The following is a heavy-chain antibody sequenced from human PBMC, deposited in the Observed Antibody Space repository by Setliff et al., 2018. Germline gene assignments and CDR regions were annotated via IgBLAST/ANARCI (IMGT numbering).Heavy chain of an antibody. CDR3: VREGVDSRSSTDYRYYMDV. V-gene: IGHV1-69*05. CDR2: TIPIFGTT. Sequence: GGTFSDYGISWVRQAPGQGLEWMGGTIPIFGTTDYAQKFQGSVTIITDESTSTAFMQLSSLRSEDTAVYYCVREGVDSRSSTDYRYYMDVWGKGTTITVSS. J-gene: IGHJ6*03. CDR1: GGTFSDYG. D-gene: IGHD3-22*01.